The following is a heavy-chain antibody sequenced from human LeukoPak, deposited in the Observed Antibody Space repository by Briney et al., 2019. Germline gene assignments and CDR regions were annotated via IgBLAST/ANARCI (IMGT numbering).Heavy chain of an antibody. D-gene: IGHD6-19*01. CDR1: RFTFTGFA. V-gene: IGHV3-30-3*01. J-gene: IGHJ4*02. CDR3: GRDGGGSGWYTHLDY. Sequence: GRSLRPSCVASRFTFTGFAMHWVRQAPGKGLEWVAAISWVGSTKYYADSVKGRFTISRDNSKNTLYLQMNSLRAEDTAVYYCGRDGGGSGWYTHLDYWGQGILVTVSS. CDR2: ISWVGSTK.